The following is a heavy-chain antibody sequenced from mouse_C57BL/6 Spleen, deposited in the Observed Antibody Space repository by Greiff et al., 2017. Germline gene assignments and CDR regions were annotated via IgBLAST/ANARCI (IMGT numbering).Heavy chain of an antibody. CDR2: IDPSDSYT. J-gene: IGHJ2*01. CDR3: ARGGIRSDY. Sequence: QVQLQQPGAELVKPGASVKLSCKASGYTFTSYWMQWVKQRPGQGLEWIGEIDPSDSYTNYNQKFKGKATLTVDTSSSTAYMQLSSLTSEDSAVYYCARGGIRSDYGGQGTTLTVSS. V-gene: IGHV1-50*01. CDR1: GYTFTSYW.